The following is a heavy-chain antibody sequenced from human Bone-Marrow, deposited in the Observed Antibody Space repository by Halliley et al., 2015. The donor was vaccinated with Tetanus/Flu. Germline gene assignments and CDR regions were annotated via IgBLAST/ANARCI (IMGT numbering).Heavy chain of an antibody. CDR1: GFTFSNYW. J-gene: IGHJ4*02. CDR2: MNSDGSRA. V-gene: IGHV3-74*01. CDR3: ARDEGGDSFVY. Sequence: AVSGFTFSNYWMHWVRQAPGKGLEWVSRMNSDGSRAHYAGSVKGRFTISRDSTKNTLYLQMHSLRPEDTAVYYCARDEGGDSFVYWGQGILVTVSS. D-gene: IGHD2-21*01.